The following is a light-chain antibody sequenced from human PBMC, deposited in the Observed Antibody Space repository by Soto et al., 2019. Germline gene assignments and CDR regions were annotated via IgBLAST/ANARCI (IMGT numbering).Light chain of an antibody. CDR2: GAS. CDR1: QSVRSSY. Sequence: DIVLTQSPDTLSLSPGEGATLSCRASQSVRSSYLAWYQQKPGQAPRLLIYGASSRATGIPHRFSGSGSGTDFTLTISRLEPEDFAVYYCQQYGSSPQWTFGQGTKVDIK. V-gene: IGKV3-20*01. CDR3: QQYGSSPQWT. J-gene: IGKJ1*01.